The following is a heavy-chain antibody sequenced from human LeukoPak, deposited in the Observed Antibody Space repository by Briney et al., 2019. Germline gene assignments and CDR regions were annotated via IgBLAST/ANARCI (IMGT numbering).Heavy chain of an antibody. V-gene: IGHV3-11*01. CDR1: GFTFSDYY. CDR2: ISNSGSTI. J-gene: IGHJ4*02. Sequence: PGGSLRLSCAASGFTFSDYYMSWIRQAPGKGLEWVSYISNSGSTIYYAASVKRRFTIPRDNTKNSLYLQMNSLRAEDTAVYYCARLGKRGYSYGYYFDYWGQGTLVTVSS. D-gene: IGHD5-18*01. CDR3: ARLGKRGYSYGYYFDY.